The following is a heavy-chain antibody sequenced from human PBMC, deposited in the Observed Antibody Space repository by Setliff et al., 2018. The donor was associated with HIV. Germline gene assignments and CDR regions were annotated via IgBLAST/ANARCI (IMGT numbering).Heavy chain of an antibody. CDR3: ARAGDYGSGSYYDVNWYFDL. V-gene: IGHV4-34*01. J-gene: IGHJ2*01. CDR2: ISHSGNT. Sequence: SETLSLTCAVFGESFSNYHWNWFRQPPGGGLEWIGEISHSGNTDYNSSLKSRVTISVDTSKNQFSLKLRFVTAADTAVYYCARAGDYGSGSYYDVNWYFDLWGRGTLVTVSS. CDR1: GESFSNYH. D-gene: IGHD3-10*01.